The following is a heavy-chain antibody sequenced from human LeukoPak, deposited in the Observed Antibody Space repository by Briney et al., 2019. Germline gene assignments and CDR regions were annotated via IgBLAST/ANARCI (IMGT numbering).Heavy chain of an antibody. V-gene: IGHV4-34*01. CDR3: ARGRGGYVIDY. CDR1: GGSFSGYY. CDR2: INHSGST. Sequence: SETLSLTCAAYGGSFSGYYWSWIRQPPGKGLEWIGEINHSGSTNYNPSLKSRVTISVDTSKNQFSLKLSSVTAADTAVYYCARGRGGYVIDYWGQGTLVTVSS. D-gene: IGHD5-12*01. J-gene: IGHJ4*02.